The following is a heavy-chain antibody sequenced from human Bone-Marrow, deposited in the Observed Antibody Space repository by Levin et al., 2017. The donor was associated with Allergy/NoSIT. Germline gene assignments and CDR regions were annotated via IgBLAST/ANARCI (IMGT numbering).Heavy chain of an antibody. D-gene: IGHD5-12*01. CDR1: GDSIRGSGYY. CDR2: IHHSGST. Sequence: SQTLSLTCSVSGDSIRGSGYYWSWIRQHPGKGLEWIGYIHHSGSTYYNPSLQSRVTLSVDTSKNLFSLKLTSATAADTAMYYCAGHKQYVDHNFFGPWGQGILVAVSS. J-gene: IGHJ5*02. V-gene: IGHV4-31*03. CDR3: AGHKQYVDHNFFGP.